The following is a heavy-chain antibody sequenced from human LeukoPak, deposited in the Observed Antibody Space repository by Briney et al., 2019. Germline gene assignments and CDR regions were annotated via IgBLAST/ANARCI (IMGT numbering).Heavy chain of an antibody. J-gene: IGHJ4*02. D-gene: IGHD1-20*01. CDR1: GFTFSSYA. Sequence: QPGGSLRLSCAASGFTFSSYAMHWVRQAPGKGLEWVAVISYDGSNKYYADSVKGRFTISRDNSKNTLYLQMNSLRAEDTAVYYCAKDRGLTGPFDYWGQGTLVTVSS. CDR2: ISYDGSNK. CDR3: AKDRGLTGPFDY. V-gene: IGHV3-30-3*01.